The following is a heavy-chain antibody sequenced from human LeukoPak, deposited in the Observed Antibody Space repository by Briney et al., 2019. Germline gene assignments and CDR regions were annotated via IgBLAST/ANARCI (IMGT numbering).Heavy chain of an antibody. V-gene: IGHV4-4*07. D-gene: IGHD2-2*01. CDR2: IYTSGST. CDR1: GGPISRYY. Sequence: SETLSLPCTVSGGPISRYYWSWIRQPAGKGLEWIGRIYTSGSTNYNPSLKSRVTISVDTSKNQFSLKLSSVTAADTAVYYCARHVHIVVVPAATAYMDVWGKGTTVTISS. J-gene: IGHJ6*03. CDR3: ARHVHIVVVPAATAYMDV.